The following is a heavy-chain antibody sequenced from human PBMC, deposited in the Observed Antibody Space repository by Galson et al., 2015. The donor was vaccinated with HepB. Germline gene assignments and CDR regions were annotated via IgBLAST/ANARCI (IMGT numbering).Heavy chain of an antibody. CDR1: GFTFTAYA. J-gene: IGHJ6*03. V-gene: IGHV3-23*01. D-gene: IGHD3-10*01. CDR2: LSGSSGNI. Sequence: SLRLSCAASGFTFTAYAMSWVRQAPGKGLEWVSSLSGSSGNIYYADSVRGRFTIFRDTSTNTLFLQMNSLRAEDTALYYCAKAIWFEDPNMDVWGKGTTVTVSS. CDR3: AKAIWFEDPNMDV.